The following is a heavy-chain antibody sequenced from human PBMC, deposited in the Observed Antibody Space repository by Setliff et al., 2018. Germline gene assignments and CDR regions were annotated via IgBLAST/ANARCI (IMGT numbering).Heavy chain of an antibody. CDR3: ARRGQVTMVRGVTAPASYYYYYMDV. J-gene: IGHJ6*03. D-gene: IGHD3-10*01. V-gene: IGHV1-2*02. Sequence: GASVKVSCKASRYTFTGYYMHWVRQAPGQGLEWMGWINPNSGGTNYAQKFQGRVTMTRDTSISTAYMELSRLRSDDTAVYYCARRGQVTMVRGVTAPASYYYYYMDVWGKGTTVTVSS. CDR2: INPNSGGT. CDR1: RYTFTGYY.